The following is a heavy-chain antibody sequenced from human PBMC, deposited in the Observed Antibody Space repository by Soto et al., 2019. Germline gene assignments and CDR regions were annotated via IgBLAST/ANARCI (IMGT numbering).Heavy chain of an antibody. CDR1: GGTFSSYA. J-gene: IGHJ6*02. Sequence: QVQLVQSGAEVKKPGSSVKVSCKASGGTFSSYAISWVRQAPGQGLEWMGGIIPIFGTANYAQKFQGRVTITADESTSTAYMELSSLRSEDTAVYYCARGGVPAGISYYYYGMDVWGQGTTVTVSS. CDR2: IIPIFGTA. CDR3: ARGGVPAGISYYYYGMDV. D-gene: IGHD2-2*01. V-gene: IGHV1-69*01.